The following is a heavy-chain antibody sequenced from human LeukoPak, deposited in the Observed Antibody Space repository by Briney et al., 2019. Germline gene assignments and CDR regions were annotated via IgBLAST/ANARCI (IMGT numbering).Heavy chain of an antibody. CDR1: GLTFTSYG. Sequence: GGSLRLSCTTYGLTFTSYGFHWLRQAVGKGLEWVAFVRNDGSDTYHANSVQGRFSISRDNSKNTLYLQMNSLRVEDTAIYYCARVRGKDYFDSWGQGTQVAVSS. V-gene: IGHV3-30*02. CDR2: VRNDGSDT. J-gene: IGHJ4*02. D-gene: IGHD4-23*01. CDR3: ARVRGKDYFDS.